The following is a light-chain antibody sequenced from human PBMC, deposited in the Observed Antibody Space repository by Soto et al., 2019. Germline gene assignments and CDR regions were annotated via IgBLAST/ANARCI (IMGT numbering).Light chain of an antibody. J-gene: IGLJ6*01. Sequence: ALTQPASVSGSPGQSITVSCTGTNTDVGGYNYVSWYQHRPGKAPRLMIYEVRNRLSGVSNRFSGSKSGNTASLTISGLQSEDEADYYCTSYTPTGALVFGSGTKVTVL. CDR1: NTDVGGYNY. CDR2: EVR. CDR3: TSYTPTGALV. V-gene: IGLV2-14*01.